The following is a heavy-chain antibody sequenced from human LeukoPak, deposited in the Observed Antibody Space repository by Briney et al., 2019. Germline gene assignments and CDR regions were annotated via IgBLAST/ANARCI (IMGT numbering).Heavy chain of an antibody. CDR1: GFTFINYA. D-gene: IGHD5-24*01. CDR3: AKQETIIAITDWFDA. J-gene: IGHJ5*02. V-gene: IGHV3-23*01. CDR2: ISAGDGAT. Sequence: GGSLRLSCAASGFTFINYAMSWVRQAPGKGLEWVSAISAGDGATYYADSVEGRFTISRDNSKNRLYLQMNSLRAEDTAMYYCAKQETIIAITDWFDAWGQGTLVTVSS.